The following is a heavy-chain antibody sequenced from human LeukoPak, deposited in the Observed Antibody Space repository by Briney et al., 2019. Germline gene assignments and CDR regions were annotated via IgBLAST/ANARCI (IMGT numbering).Heavy chain of an antibody. CDR2: IYTSGST. D-gene: IGHD3-16*01. J-gene: IGHJ5*02. CDR1: GGSISSGSYY. V-gene: IGHV4-61*02. CDR3: ARERRGWGPGNWFDP. Sequence: PSETLSLTCTVSGGSISSGSYYWSWIRQPAGKGLEWIGRIYTSGSTNYNPSLKSRVTISVDTSKNQFSLKLSSVTAADTAVYYCARERRGWGPGNWFDPWGQGTLVTVSS.